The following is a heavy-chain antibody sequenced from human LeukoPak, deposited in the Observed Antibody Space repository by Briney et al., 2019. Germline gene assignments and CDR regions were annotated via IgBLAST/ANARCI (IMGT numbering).Heavy chain of an antibody. Sequence: GGSLRLSCAASGFTFSSYAMSWVRQAPGKGLEWVSAISGSGGSTYYADSVKGRFTISRDNSKNTLYLQMNSLRAEDTAVYYCAEGRITMIVVVTEYFQHWGQGTLVTVSS. D-gene: IGHD3-22*01. CDR2: ISGSGGST. V-gene: IGHV3-23*01. J-gene: IGHJ1*01. CDR1: GFTFSSYA. CDR3: AEGRITMIVVVTEYFQH.